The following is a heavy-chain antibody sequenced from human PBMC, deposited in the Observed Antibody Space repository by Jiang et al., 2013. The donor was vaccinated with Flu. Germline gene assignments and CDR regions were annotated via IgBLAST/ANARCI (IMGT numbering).Heavy chain of an antibody. CDR2: INPNSGGT. J-gene: IGHJ4*02. Sequence: GAEVKKPGASVKASCKASGYTFTGYCIHWVRQAPGQGPEWMGWINPNSGGTNYAQKFQGWVTMTRDTSISTAYMELSRLKSDDSAVYYCARGLLYPYYYSDYWGQGTLVTVSS. V-gene: IGHV1-2*04. D-gene: IGHD2-8*01. CDR3: ARGLLYPYYYSDY. CDR1: GYTFTGYC.